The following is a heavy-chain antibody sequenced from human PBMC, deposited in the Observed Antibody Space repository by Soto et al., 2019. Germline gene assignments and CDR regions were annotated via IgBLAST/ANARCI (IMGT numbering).Heavy chain of an antibody. CDR3: ARNDKSGLDY. CDR1: GYSFTTYY. Sequence: GASVKVSCKASGYSFTTYYMHWVRQAPGQGLEWMGRSNPSGGSTSYAQKFQGRVTMTRDTSTSTVYMELSSLRSEDTAVYYCARNDKSGLDYWGQGTLVTVSS. CDR2: SNPSGGST. D-gene: IGHD1-1*01. V-gene: IGHV1-46*01. J-gene: IGHJ4*02.